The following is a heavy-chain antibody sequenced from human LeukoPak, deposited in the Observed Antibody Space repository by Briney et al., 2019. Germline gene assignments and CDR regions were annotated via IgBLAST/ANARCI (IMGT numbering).Heavy chain of an antibody. CDR1: GFTFINHA. CDR2: ISASGRDT. CDR3: TKARGYFGVDTIDY. V-gene: IGHV3-23*01. J-gene: IGHJ4*02. D-gene: IGHD3-3*01. Sequence: GGSLRLSCTASGFTFINHAITWVRQAPGKGLEWVSAISASGRDTYYADPVKGRFTISRDNSRNTVYLHLNSLRAEDTAVYYCTKARGYFGVDTIDYWGQGTLVTVSS.